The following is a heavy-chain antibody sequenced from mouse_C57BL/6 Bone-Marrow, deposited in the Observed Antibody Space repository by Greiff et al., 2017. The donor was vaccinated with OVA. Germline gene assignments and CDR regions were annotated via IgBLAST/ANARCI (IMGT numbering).Heavy chain of an antibody. J-gene: IGHJ3*01. V-gene: IGHV1-5*01. CDR2: IYPGNSDT. Sequence: EVQLQQSGPVLARPGASVKMSCKTSGYTFTSYWMHWVKQRPGQGLEWIGAIYPGNSDTSYNQKFKGKAKLTAVTSASTAYMELSSLTNEDSAVYYCTRGILYYGSSYGFAYWGQGTLVTVSA. D-gene: IGHD1-1*01. CDR1: GYTFTSYW. CDR3: TRGILYYGSSYGFAY.